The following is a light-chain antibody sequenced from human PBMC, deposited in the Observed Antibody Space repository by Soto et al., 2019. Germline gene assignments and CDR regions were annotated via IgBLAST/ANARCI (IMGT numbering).Light chain of an antibody. J-gene: IGKJ1*01. CDR1: QRISSY. Sequence: DIQMTQSPSSLSASVGDRVTITCRARQRISSYLNWYQQKPGKAPKLLIYAASSLQSGVPSRFSGIGSGTDFTLTISSLQPEDFAVYYCQQYNNSLWTFGQGTKVEIK. CDR2: AAS. V-gene: IGKV1-39*01. CDR3: QQYNNSLWT.